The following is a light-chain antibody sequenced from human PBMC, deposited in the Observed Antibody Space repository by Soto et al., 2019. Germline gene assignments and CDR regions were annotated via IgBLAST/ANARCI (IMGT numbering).Light chain of an antibody. V-gene: IGKV3-20*01. CDR2: GAS. J-gene: IGKJ5*01. CDR1: QSVSSAN. Sequence: EIVMTQSPATLSVSPGERATLSCRASQSVSSANFAWYQLKPGQAPRLLIYGASSRATGIPDRFSGSGSGTDFSLTISRLEPEDFAVYYCQQYGSSPITFGQGTRLEIK. CDR3: QQYGSSPIT.